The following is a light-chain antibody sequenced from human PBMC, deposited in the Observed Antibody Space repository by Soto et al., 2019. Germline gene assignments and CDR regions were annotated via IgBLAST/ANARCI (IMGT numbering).Light chain of an antibody. J-gene: IGKJ1*01. CDR1: QTISSW. V-gene: IGKV1-5*03. CDR3: QHYNSYSEA. CDR2: KAS. Sequence: DIQMTQSPSTLSGSVGDRVTITCRASQTISSWLAWYQQKPGKAPKLLIYKASTLKSGVPSRFSGSGPGTEFTLTISSLKPDDFATYYCQHYNSYSEAFGQGTKVELK.